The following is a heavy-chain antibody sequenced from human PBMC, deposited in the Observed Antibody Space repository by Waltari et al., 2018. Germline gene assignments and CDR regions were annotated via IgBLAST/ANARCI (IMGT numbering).Heavy chain of an antibody. V-gene: IGHV4-38-2*02. J-gene: IGHJ4*02. Sequence: QVQLQESGPGLVKPSETLSLTCTVSGYSISSGYYWGWIRQPPGKGLEWIGSIYHSGSTYYNPSLKSRVTISVDTSKNQFSLKLSSVTAADTAVYYCVRDQLYDYGDYEGSDYWGQGTLVTVSS. CDR3: VRDQLYDYGDYEGSDY. D-gene: IGHD4-17*01. CDR2: IYHSGST. CDR1: GYSISSGYY.